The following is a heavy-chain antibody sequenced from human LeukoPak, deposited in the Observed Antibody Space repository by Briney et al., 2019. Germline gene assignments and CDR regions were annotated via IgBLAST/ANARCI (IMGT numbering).Heavy chain of an antibody. CDR2: IYTSGST. Sequence: SETLSLTCTVSGGSISSGSYYWSWIRQPAGKGLEWIGRIYTSGSTNYDPSLKSRVTMSVDTSKNQFSLKLSSVTAADTAVYYCARDLSTYAGGRYFDLWGRGTLVTVSS. J-gene: IGHJ2*01. V-gene: IGHV4-61*02. D-gene: IGHD4-17*01. CDR1: GGSISSGSYY. CDR3: ARDLSTYAGGRYFDL.